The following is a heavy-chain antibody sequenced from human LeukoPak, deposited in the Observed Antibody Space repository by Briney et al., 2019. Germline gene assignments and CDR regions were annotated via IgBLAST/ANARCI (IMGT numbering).Heavy chain of an antibody. CDR1: GGSISSYY. D-gene: IGHD3-3*01. CDR2: IYYSGST. CDR3: ARSYYDFWSGSHYFDY. J-gene: IGHJ4*02. V-gene: IGHV4-59*01. Sequence: SETLSLTCTVSGGSISSYYWSWIRQPPGKGLEWIGYIYYSGSTNYNPSLKSRVTISADTSKNQFSLKLSSVTAADTAVYYCARSYYDFWSGSHYFDYWGQGTLVTVSS.